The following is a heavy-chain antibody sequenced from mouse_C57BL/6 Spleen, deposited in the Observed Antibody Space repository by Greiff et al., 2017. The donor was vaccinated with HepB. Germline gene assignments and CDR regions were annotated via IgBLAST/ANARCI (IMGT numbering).Heavy chain of an antibody. CDR3: TRGDYDVGPFAY. Sequence: QVQLKQSGPELVKPGASVKISCKASGYAFSSSWMNWVKQRPGKGLEWIGRIYPGDGDTNYNGKFKGKATLTADKSSSTAYMQLSSLTSEDSAVYFCTRGDYDVGPFAYWGQGTLVTVSA. CDR2: IYPGDGDT. V-gene: IGHV1-82*01. CDR1: GYAFSSSW. J-gene: IGHJ3*01. D-gene: IGHD2-4*01.